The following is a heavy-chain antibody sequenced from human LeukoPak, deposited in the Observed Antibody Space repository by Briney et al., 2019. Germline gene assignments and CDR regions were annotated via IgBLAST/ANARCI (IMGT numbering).Heavy chain of an antibody. CDR3: ALEPRQWAS. J-gene: IGHJ4*02. D-gene: IGHD1-26*01. Sequence: ASVKVSCEVSGYTFTDSYMHWVQKAPGEGFEWMGLIDPADGETIYAEKFQGRVTITADTSTDTAYMELSSLTSEDTAVYYCALEPRQWASWGQGTLVTVSS. CDR2: IDPADGET. V-gene: IGHV1-69-2*01. CDR1: GYTFTDSY.